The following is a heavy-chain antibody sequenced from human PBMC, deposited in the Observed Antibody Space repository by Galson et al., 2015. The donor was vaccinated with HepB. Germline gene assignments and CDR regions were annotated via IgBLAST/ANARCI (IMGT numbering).Heavy chain of an antibody. D-gene: IGHD2-15*01. Sequence: CAISGDSVSSNSATWDWFRQSPPRGLEWLGRTYYRSKWYNDYAPFMKSRVIINPDTSMHQFSLQLNSVRPEDTAVYYCARGRGPARAFDIWGQGTMVTVSS. CDR1: GDSVSSNSAT. J-gene: IGHJ3*02. CDR2: TYYRSKWYN. CDR3: ARGRGPARAFDI. V-gene: IGHV6-1*01.